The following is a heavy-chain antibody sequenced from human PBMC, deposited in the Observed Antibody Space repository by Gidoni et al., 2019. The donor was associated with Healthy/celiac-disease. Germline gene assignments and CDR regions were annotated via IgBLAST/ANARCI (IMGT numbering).Heavy chain of an antibody. J-gene: IGHJ4*02. CDR3: AKDMDYYGSGRLGG. CDR1: GFTLSSDA. CDR2: ISGRGGST. V-gene: IGHV3-23*01. Sequence: EVQLLHSGGGLVQPGGSLRLSCAASGFTLSSDAMSWVRQAPGKGLEWVSAISGRGGSTYYADSVKGRFTISRDNSKNTLERQMNRLRAEDTAVYYCAKDMDYYGSGRLGGWSQGTLVTVSS. D-gene: IGHD3-10*01.